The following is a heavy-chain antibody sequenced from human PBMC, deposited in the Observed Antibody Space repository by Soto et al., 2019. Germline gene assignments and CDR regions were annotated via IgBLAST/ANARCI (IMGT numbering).Heavy chain of an antibody. V-gene: IGHV4-61*01. CDR3: ARPRSHDWYHAFDI. CDR1: GGAVDSNSYY. CDR2: MYNSGAT. Sequence: PSETLSLTCTVSGGAVDSNSYYWTWIRQPPGKGLEWIAYMYNSGATKYNPSLQNRVTISLDTSKNQFSLQLSSVTAADTAVYYCARPRSHDWYHAFDIWGPGTMVTVSS. D-gene: IGHD3-9*01. J-gene: IGHJ3*02.